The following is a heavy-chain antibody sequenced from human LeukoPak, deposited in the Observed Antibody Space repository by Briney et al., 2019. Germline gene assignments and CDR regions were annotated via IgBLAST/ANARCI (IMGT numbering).Heavy chain of an antibody. V-gene: IGHV3-23*01. CDR3: AETGDSNTYYYSMDV. D-gene: IGHD1-26*01. CDR1: GFTFSSYA. CDR2: ISGSGGST. Sequence: GGSLRLSCAASGFTFSSYAMSWVRQAPGRGLEWVSAISGSGGSTYYADSVKGRFTISRDNSKNTLYLQMNSLRAEDTAVYYCAETGDSNTYYYSMDVWGQGTTVTVSS. J-gene: IGHJ6*01.